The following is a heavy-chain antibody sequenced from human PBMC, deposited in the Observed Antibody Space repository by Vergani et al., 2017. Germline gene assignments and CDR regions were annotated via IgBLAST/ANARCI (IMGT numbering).Heavy chain of an antibody. V-gene: IGHV3-30*03. D-gene: IGHD1-1*01. J-gene: IGHJ1*01. Sequence: QVHLVESGGGVVQPGRSLRLSCVVSGFTSSYYGMHWVRQAPGKGLEWVAVISYDGTQKYYADSVKGRFTISRDNSKSTLYLQMNSLRTEDTDVYYCATKSCCTPGCQIGYFREWGQGTLVTVSS. CDR2: ISYDGTQK. CDR3: ATKSCCTPGCQIGYFRE. CDR1: GFTSSYYG.